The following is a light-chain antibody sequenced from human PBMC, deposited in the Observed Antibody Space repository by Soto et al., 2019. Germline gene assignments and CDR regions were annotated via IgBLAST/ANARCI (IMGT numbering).Light chain of an antibody. CDR3: QQYGSSPGT. CDR2: NAF. Sequence: EIVLTQSPVNLSLSPGEKATLSCRASQSVSSSYLAWYQQKPGQAPRLLIYNAFNRATGIPDRFSGSGSGTDFTLTISRLEPEDFAVYYCQQYGSSPGTFGGGCKVDIK. J-gene: IGKJ4*01. V-gene: IGKV3-20*01. CDR1: QSVSSSY.